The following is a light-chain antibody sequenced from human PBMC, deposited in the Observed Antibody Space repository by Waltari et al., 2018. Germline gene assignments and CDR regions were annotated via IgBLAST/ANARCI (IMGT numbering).Light chain of an antibody. CDR1: SPNIGHNY. CDR3: GTWDSSLSGAV. V-gene: IGLV1-51*02. J-gene: IGLJ7*01. Sequence: QSVLTQPPSVSAAPGQRVTISCSGASPNIGHNYVSWYRQFPGTAPKLLIYENTERPSGIPGRFSGSKSGTSATLDITGLQAGDEADYYCGTWDSSLSGAVFGGGTHLTVL. CDR2: ENT.